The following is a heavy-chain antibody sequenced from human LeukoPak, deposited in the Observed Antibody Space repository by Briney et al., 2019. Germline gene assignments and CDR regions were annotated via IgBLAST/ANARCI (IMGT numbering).Heavy chain of an antibody. J-gene: IGHJ4*02. CDR1: GYTFITYG. CDR3: ARDSARYYYDSSGRIDY. CDR2: ISDYNGNT. V-gene: IGHV1-18*01. D-gene: IGHD3-22*01. Sequence: ASVKVSCKASGYTFITYGITWVRQAPGQGLEWMGWISDYNGNTNYAQKLQGRVTMTTDTSMSTAYMELRSLRYDDTAVYYCARDSARYYYDSSGRIDYWGQGTLVTVSS.